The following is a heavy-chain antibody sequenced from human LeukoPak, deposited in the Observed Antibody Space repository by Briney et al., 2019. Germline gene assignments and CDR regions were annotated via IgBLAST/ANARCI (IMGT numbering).Heavy chain of an antibody. D-gene: IGHD6-13*01. CDR2: INHSGST. J-gene: IGHJ6*02. V-gene: IGHV4-34*01. Sequence: SETLSLTCAVYGGSFSGYYWSWIRQPPGKGLEWIGEINHSGSTNYNPSLKSRVTISVDTSKNQFSLKLSSVTAADTAVYYCAREDHSSSWKGYYYGMDVWGQGTTVTVSS. CDR3: AREDHSSSWKGYYYGMDV. CDR1: GGSFSGYY.